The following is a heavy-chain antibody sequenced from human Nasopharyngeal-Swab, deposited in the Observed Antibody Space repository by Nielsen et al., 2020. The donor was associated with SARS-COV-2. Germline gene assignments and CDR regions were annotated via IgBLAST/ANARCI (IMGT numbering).Heavy chain of an antibody. CDR2: IYHSGST. J-gene: IGHJ3*02. CDR1: GGSISSGGYS. Sequence: SETLSLTCAVSGGSISSGGYSWSWIRQPPGKGLEWIGYIYHSGSTYYNPSLKSRVTISVDRFKNQFSLKLSSVTAADTAVYYCARVRGGAPYYYGSGSRLAFDIWGQGTMVTVSS. V-gene: IGHV4-30-2*01. D-gene: IGHD3-10*01. CDR3: ARVRGGAPYYYGSGSRLAFDI.